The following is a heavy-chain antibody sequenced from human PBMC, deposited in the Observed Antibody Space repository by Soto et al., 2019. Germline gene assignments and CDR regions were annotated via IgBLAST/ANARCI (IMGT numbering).Heavy chain of an antibody. V-gene: IGHV4-30-4*01. Sequence: QVQLQESGPRLVSPSQTLSLTCTVSGGSISSAAYCWSWIRQSPDKGLEWIGHIYDGGTTYSSPSLKGRVTISADTSETQFSLKLNSVSAADTAVYYWARGPSGDKVDYWGQGIQVTVSS. CDR3: ARGPSGDKVDY. CDR1: GGSISSAAYC. J-gene: IGHJ4*02. CDR2: IYDGGTT. D-gene: IGHD7-27*01.